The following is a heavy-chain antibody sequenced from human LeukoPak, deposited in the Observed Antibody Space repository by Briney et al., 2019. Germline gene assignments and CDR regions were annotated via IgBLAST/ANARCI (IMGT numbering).Heavy chain of an antibody. CDR2: ISSSGSTI. J-gene: IGHJ6*02. D-gene: IGHD1-1*01. CDR3: AQASSQLTGGMDV. V-gene: IGHV3-11*01. Sequence: GGSLRLSCAASGFTFSDYYMSWIRQAPGKGLEWVSYISSSGSTIYYADSVKGRFTISRDNAKNSLYLQMNSLRAEATAVYYCAQASSQLTGGMDVWGQGTTVTVSS. CDR1: GFTFSDYY.